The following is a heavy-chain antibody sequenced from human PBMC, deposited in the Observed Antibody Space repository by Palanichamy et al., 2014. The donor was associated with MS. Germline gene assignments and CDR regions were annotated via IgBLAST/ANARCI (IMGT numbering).Heavy chain of an antibody. Sequence: EVQLVESGGGLVYPGESLRLSCSASGFTFHTYCMHWVRQAPGKGLEHVSVITTNGANTYNSDSVKGRFTISRDNSKNTLYLQMASLRTEDTGVYYCVKPLQSLGSGWTDAFDNWGQGTMVTVSS. CDR1: GFTFHTYC. CDR3: VKPLQSLGSGWTDAFDN. CDR2: ITTNGANT. J-gene: IGHJ3*02. V-gene: IGHV3-64D*06. D-gene: IGHD6-19*01.